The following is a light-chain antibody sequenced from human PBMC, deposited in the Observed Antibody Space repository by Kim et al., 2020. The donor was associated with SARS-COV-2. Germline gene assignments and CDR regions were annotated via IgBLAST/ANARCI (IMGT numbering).Light chain of an antibody. Sequence: PGERATLSCRASQSVNNNLAWYQLKPGQAPRLVIYGASARPTGIPARISGSGSGTEFTLTISSLQSEDFGAYYCHQYNDWPLTFGGGTKVDIK. CDR1: QSVNNN. V-gene: IGKV3-15*01. CDR2: GAS. J-gene: IGKJ4*01. CDR3: HQYNDWPLT.